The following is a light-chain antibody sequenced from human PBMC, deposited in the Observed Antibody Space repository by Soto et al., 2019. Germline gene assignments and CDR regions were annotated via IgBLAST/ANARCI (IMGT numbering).Light chain of an antibody. V-gene: IGKV3-20*01. J-gene: IGKJ1*01. CDR2: GAS. Sequence: EVVLTQSPGTLSLSPGERSTLSCMASQSIGSYLAWYQHKLCQPPRLLIYGASIRATGIPDRLSGSGSGTDFTLTISRLEPEDFAVYYCQQYGSSGTFGQGTKVDIK. CDR1: QSIGSY. CDR3: QQYGSSGT.